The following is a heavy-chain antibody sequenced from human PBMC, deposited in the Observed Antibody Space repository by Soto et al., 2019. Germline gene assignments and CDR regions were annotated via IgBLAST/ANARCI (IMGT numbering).Heavy chain of an antibody. J-gene: IGHJ6*02. V-gene: IGHV4-34*01. CDR3: ARARIAVEYPLLYYYAMDV. CDR1: GGSFSGYY. Sequence: PSETLSLTCAVYGGSFSGYYWSWIRQPPGKGLEWIGEINHSGSTNYNPSLKSRVTISVDTSKNQFSLKLSSVTAADTAVYYCARARIAVEYPLLYYYAMDVWGQGPPGTVS. CDR2: INHSGST. D-gene: IGHD6-19*01.